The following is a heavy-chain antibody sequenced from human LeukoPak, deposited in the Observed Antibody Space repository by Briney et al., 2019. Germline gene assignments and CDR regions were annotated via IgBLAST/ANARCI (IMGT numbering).Heavy chain of an antibody. CDR1: GGSISSGDYY. J-gene: IGHJ4*02. V-gene: IGHV4-30-4*01. Sequence: PSQTLSLTCTVSGGSISSGDYYWSWIRQPPGKGLEWIGYIYYSGSTYYNPSLKCRVTISVDTSKNQFSLKLSSVTAADTAVYYCARVVVVAATVVFDYWGQGTLVTVSS. D-gene: IGHD2-15*01. CDR3: ARVVVVAATVVFDY. CDR2: IYYSGST.